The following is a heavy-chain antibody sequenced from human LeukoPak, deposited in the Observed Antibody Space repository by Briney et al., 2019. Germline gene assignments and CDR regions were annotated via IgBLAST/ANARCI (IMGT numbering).Heavy chain of an antibody. CDR1: GFTFSSYG. CDR3: AKPPLLLWFGELAY. J-gene: IGHJ4*02. CDR2: IRYDGSNK. V-gene: IGHV3-30*02. D-gene: IGHD3-10*01. Sequence: GGSLRLSCAASGFTFSSYGMHWVRQAPGKGLEWVAFIRYDGSNKYYADSVKGRFTISRDNSKNTLYLQMNSLRAEDTAVYYCAKPPLLLWFGELAYWGQGTLVTVSS.